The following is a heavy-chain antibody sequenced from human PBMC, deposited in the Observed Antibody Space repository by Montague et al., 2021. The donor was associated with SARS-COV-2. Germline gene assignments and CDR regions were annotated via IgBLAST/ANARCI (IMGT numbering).Heavy chain of an antibody. D-gene: IGHD2-2*01. CDR3: ARQGYQLLLGYWVDL. J-gene: IGHJ5*02. Sequence: SETLSLTCTVSGGSISSSSYYWGWIRQPPGKGLEWIGSIYYSGSTYYNPSLKSRVTISVDTSKNQFSLKLSSVTAADTAVYYCARQGYQLLLGYWVDLWGQGTMVTVSS. V-gene: IGHV4-39*01. CDR1: GGSISSSSYY. CDR2: IYYSGST.